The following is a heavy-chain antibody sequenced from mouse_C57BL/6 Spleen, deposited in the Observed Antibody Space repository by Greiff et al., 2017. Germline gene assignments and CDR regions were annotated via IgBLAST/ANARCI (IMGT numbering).Heavy chain of an antibody. V-gene: IGHV5-9-1*02. Sequence: EVKLMESGEGLVKPGGSLKLSCAASGFTFSSYAMSWVRQTPEKRLEWVAYISSGGDYIYYADTVKGRFTISRDNARNTLYLQMSSLKSEDTAMYYCTRIYYGNYGDFDYWGQGTTLTVSS. CDR1: GFTFSSYA. D-gene: IGHD2-1*01. CDR2: ISSGGDYI. J-gene: IGHJ2*01. CDR3: TRIYYGNYGDFDY.